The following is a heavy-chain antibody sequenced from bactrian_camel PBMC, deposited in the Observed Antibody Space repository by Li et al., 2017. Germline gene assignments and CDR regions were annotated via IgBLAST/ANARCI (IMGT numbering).Heavy chain of an antibody. J-gene: IGHJ6*01. CDR1: GCPYTAGC. Sequence: VQLVESGGGSVQAGGSLRLSCAASGCPYTAGCMGWFRQAPGKEREGVAVIYTAIYPADVRAYYADSVKGRFNISHDNDKNTLYLQMNSLKPEDTAVYYCAAESHSPDPEADFGYWGQGTQVTVS. V-gene: IGHV3S66*01. D-gene: IGHD4*01. CDR3: AAESHSPDPEADFGY. CDR2: TAIYPADVRA.